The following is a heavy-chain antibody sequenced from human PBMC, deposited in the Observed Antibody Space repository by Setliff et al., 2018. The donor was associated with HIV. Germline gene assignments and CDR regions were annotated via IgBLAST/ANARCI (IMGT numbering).Heavy chain of an antibody. J-gene: IGHJ4*02. CDR3: ANGGSGGQFDY. D-gene: IGHD3-16*01. CDR1: GYTFSSSHD. Sequence: ASVKVSCKSSGYTFSSSHDLHWVRQVPGQGLEWMGWINLVTGKTAYLQKFQGRVTITRDTSASTASTAYMEMSGLSSEDTAIYYCANGGSGGQFDYWGQGTLVTVSS. CDR2: INLVTGKT. V-gene: IGHV1-3*01.